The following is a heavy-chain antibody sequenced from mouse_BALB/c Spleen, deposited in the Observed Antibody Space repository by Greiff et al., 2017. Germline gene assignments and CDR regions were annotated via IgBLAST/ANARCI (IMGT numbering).Heavy chain of an antibody. CDR1: GFTFSSYA. CDR2: ISSGGSYT. D-gene: IGHD2-1*01. Sequence: EVQLVESGGGLVKPGGSLKLSCAASGFTFSSYAMSWVRQTPEKRLEWVATISSGGSYTYYPDSVKGRFTISRDNAKNTLYLQMSSLRSEDTAMYYCARAEFDYGNYEFAYWGQGTLVTVSA. V-gene: IGHV5-9-3*01. J-gene: IGHJ3*01. CDR3: ARAEFDYGNYEFAY.